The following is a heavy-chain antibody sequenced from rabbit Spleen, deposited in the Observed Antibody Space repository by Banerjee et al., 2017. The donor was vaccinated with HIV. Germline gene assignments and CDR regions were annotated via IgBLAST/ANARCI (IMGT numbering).Heavy chain of an antibody. J-gene: IGHJ4*01. D-gene: IGHD6-1*01. CDR2: IDTGSGST. CDR3: ARYSDATIYSL. Sequence: QSLEESGGDLVKPGASLTLTCTASGFSFSSSYYMCWVRQAPGKGLEWIACIDTGSGSTWYASWVNGRFTISKTSSTTVTLQVTSLTAADTATYFCARYSDATIYSLWGPGTLVTVS. CDR1: GFSFSSSYY. V-gene: IGHV1S40*01.